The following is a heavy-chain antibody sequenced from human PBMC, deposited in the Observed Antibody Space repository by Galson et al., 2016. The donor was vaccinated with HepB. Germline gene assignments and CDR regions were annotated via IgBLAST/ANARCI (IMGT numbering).Heavy chain of an antibody. CDR1: GFTFVDYT. CDR3: VKGGQWLTES. CDR2: INWHDSTT. Sequence: SLRLSCAASGFTFVDYTMHWVRLVPGKGLEWVSLINWHDSTTHYADSVKGRFTISRDNSKDSLYLQMNALRPEDTALYYCVKGGQWLTESWGQGTLVTGSS. J-gene: IGHJ5*02. V-gene: IGHV3-43*01. D-gene: IGHD6-19*01.